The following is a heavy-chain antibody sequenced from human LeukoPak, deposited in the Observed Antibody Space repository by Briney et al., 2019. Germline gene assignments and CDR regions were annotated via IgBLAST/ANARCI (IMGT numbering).Heavy chain of an antibody. CDR2: IYYSGST. V-gene: IGHV4-30-4*08. J-gene: IGHJ3*02. CDR3: ARDPGRSIVVVPAAPSDAFDI. CDR1: GGSISSGDYY. D-gene: IGHD2-2*01. Sequence: PSETLSLICTVSGGSISSGDYYWSWIRQPPGKGLEWIGYIYYSGSTYYNPSLKSRVTISVDTSKNQFSLKLSSVTAADTAVYYCARDPGRSIVVVPAAPSDAFDIWGQGTMVTVSS.